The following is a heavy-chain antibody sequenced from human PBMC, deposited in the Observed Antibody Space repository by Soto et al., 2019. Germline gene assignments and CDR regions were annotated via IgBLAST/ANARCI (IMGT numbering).Heavy chain of an antibody. Sequence: GRSLRLSCVGSGFTFSTYSMNWVRQAPGKGLEWIAFISSSGSTITYADTAKGRFTISRENAKNSVYLQMNSLRDEDTALYYCAKLPLLRVVDNWFAPWGQGTQVTVSS. CDR2: ISSSGSTI. D-gene: IGHD2-21*01. CDR3: AKLPLLRVVDNWFAP. J-gene: IGHJ5*02. CDR1: GFTFSTYS. V-gene: IGHV3-48*02.